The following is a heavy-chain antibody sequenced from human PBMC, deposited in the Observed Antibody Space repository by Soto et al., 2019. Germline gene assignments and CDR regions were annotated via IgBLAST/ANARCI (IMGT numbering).Heavy chain of an antibody. Sequence: QVQLVQSGAEVKKPGSSVKVSCKASGGTFSSNAISWVRQAPGQGLEWMGGIIPIYASPNYAQNFQGRVTVTADKATSTAYLELSRLKFADSAIYYCAVTVTGSRSPLAHWGRATVVIVSS. CDR1: GGTFSSNA. CDR3: AVTVTGSRSPLAH. V-gene: IGHV1-69*06. J-gene: IGHJ4*02. D-gene: IGHD3-9*01. CDR2: IIPIYASP.